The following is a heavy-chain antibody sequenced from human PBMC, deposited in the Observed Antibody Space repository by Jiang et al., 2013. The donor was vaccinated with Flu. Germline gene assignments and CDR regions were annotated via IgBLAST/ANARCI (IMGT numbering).Heavy chain of an antibody. CDR2: IYYSGST. J-gene: IGHJ5*02. D-gene: IGHD2-15*01. V-gene: IGHV4-59*09. Sequence: LEWIGYIYYSGSTNYNPSLKSRVTISVDTSKNQFSLKLSSVTAADTAVYYCARGYCSGGSCYGGPDWFDPWGQGTLVTVSS. CDR3: ARGYCSGGSCYGGPDWFDP.